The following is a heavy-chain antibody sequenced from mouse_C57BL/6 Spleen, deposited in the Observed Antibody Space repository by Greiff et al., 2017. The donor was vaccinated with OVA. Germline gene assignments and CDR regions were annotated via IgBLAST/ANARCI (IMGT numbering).Heavy chain of an antibody. CDR2: ISSGSSTI. CDR1: GFTFSDYG. CDR3: AIYYGSLGDYAMDY. Sequence: EVQGGESGGGLVKPGGSLKLSCAASGFTFSDYGMHWVRQAPEKGLEWVAYISSGSSTIYYADTVKGRFTISRDNAKNTLFLQMTSLRSEDTAMYYCAIYYGSLGDYAMDYWGQGTSVTVSS. V-gene: IGHV5-17*01. D-gene: IGHD1-1*01. J-gene: IGHJ4*01.